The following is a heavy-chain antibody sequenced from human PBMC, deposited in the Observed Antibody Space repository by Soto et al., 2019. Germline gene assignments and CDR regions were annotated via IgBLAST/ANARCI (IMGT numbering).Heavy chain of an antibody. CDR3: ARAPGGPASISPWFDP. Sequence: QLQLQESGSGLVKPSQTLSLTCAVSGGSISSGGYSWSWIRQPPGKGLEWIGYIYHSGSTYYNPSLKSRVTISVDRSKNQFSLKLSSVTAADTAVYYCARAPGGPASISPWFDPWGQGTLVTVSS. V-gene: IGHV4-30-2*01. CDR1: GGSISSGGYS. CDR2: IYHSGST. J-gene: IGHJ5*02. D-gene: IGHD2-2*01.